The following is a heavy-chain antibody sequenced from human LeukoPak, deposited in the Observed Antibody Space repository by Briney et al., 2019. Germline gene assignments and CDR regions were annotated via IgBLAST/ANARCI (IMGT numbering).Heavy chain of an antibody. Sequence: GGSLRLSCAASGFTFSSYWMSWVRQAPGKGLEWVANIKQDGSEKTYVDSVKGRFTISRDNAKKSLYLQMNSLRAEDSAVYYCARMGSSSSAYWGQGTPVTVSS. D-gene: IGHD6-6*01. J-gene: IGHJ4*02. V-gene: IGHV3-7*01. CDR1: GFTFSSYW. CDR3: ARMGSSSSAY. CDR2: IKQDGSEK.